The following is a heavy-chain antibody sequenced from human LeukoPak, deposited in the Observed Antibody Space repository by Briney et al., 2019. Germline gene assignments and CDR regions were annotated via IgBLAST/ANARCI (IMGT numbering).Heavy chain of an antibody. D-gene: IGHD6-13*01. CDR1: GFTFNTYG. Sequence: GGSLRLSCAASGFTFNTYGMNWVRQAPGKGLEWVANIRQDGDTKYYVDSVKGRFTISRDNAMNSLYLQMNSLRAEDTAIYYCARSLPYGTTWYGRSDFWGQGTLVTVSS. CDR2: IRQDGDTK. J-gene: IGHJ4*02. V-gene: IGHV3-7*03. CDR3: ARSLPYGTTWYGRSDF.